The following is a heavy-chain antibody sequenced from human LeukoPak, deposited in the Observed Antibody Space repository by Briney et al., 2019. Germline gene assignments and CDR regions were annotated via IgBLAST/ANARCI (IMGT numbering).Heavy chain of an antibody. J-gene: IGHJ6*02. Sequence: PGGSLRLSCAASGFTFSTYDMHWVRQVTGKGLEWVSAIGTGDDTYYLGSVKGRFTISRENAKNDLYLQMSSLRAEDTAVYYCAREIRETVVTRHYYYGIDVWGQGTTVTASS. D-gene: IGHD2-15*01. CDR1: GFTFSTYD. CDR2: IGTGDDT. CDR3: AREIRETVVTRHYYYGIDV. V-gene: IGHV3-13*01.